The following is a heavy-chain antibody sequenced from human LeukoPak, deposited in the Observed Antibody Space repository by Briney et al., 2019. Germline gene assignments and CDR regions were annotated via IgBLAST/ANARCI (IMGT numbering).Heavy chain of an antibody. CDR2: IRRSGTNT. Sequence: GGSLRLSCAASRFTFSSHAMSWVRQAPAMGLEWVAAIRRSGTNTYYVDSVKGRFTNSRDSSKNTLHLQMDSLRAEDTAVYYCAKDWPVSGDHYSPFDYWGQGTLVTVSS. V-gene: IGHV3-23*01. D-gene: IGHD4-11*01. CDR1: RFTFSSHA. J-gene: IGHJ4*02. CDR3: AKDWPVSGDHYSPFDY.